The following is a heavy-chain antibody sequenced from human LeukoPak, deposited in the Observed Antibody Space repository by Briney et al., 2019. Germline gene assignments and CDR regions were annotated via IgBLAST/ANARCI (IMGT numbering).Heavy chain of an antibody. D-gene: IGHD6-19*01. Sequence: HGGSLRLSCAASGFPFTSYAMHWVRQAPGKGLEWVTVVSYDGSTKYYADSVRGRFTVSRDNSKNTLYLQMNSLRAEDTAVYYCTTYRSGHYWGQGTLVTVSS. J-gene: IGHJ4*02. CDR1: GFPFTSYA. CDR3: TTYRSGHY. V-gene: IGHV3-30-3*01. CDR2: VSYDGSTK.